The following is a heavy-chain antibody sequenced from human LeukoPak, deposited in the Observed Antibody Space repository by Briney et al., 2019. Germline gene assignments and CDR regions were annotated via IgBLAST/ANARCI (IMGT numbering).Heavy chain of an antibody. D-gene: IGHD3-10*01. CDR1: GFTFSSYG. V-gene: IGHV3-30*18. CDR2: ISYDGSNK. Sequence: PGGSLRLSCAASGFTFSSYGMHWVRQAPGKGLEWVAVISYDGSNKYYADSVKGRFTISRDNSKNTLYLQMNSLRAEDTAVYYWAKVRGLYFFYWGQGTLVTVSS. CDR3: AKVRGLYFFY. J-gene: IGHJ4*02.